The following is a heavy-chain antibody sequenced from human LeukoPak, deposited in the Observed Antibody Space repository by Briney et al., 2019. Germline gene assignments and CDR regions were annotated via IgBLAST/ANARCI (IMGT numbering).Heavy chain of an antibody. J-gene: IGHJ6*04. Sequence: KDGESLKISCKGSGYSFTSYWISRVRPMPGKGLEWMGRIDSSDSYTNYSPSFQGHVTISADKSISTAYLQWSSLKASDTAMYYCARPSGYGDYDYGMDVWGKGTTVTVSS. CDR3: ARPSGYGDYDYGMDV. D-gene: IGHD4-17*01. V-gene: IGHV5-10-1*01. CDR2: IDSSDSYT. CDR1: GYSFTSYW.